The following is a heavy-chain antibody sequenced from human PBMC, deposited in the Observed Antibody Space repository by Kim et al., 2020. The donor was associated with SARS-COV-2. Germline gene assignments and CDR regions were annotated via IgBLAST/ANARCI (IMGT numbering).Heavy chain of an antibody. J-gene: IGHJ5*02. CDR3: ARVIAVGANWFDP. D-gene: IGHD6-19*01. V-gene: IGHV3-21*01. Sequence: YADSVKGRFTISRDNAKNSLYLQMNSLRAEDTAVYYCARVIAVGANWFDPWGQGILVTVSS.